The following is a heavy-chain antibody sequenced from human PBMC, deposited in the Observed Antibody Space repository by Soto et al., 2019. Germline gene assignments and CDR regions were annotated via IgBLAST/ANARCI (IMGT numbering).Heavy chain of an antibody. D-gene: IGHD7-27*01. CDR1: GFTFSSYT. V-gene: IGHV3-30-3*01. CDR2: ISYDGGDK. J-gene: IGHJ4*02. CDR3: AKGWGDY. Sequence: PGGSLRLSCAASGFTFSSYTMHWVRQTPGKGLEWVADISYDGGDKYYADSVKGRFTISRDNFKNTLYLQMNSLRAEDTAVYYCAKGWGDYWGQGTPVTVSS.